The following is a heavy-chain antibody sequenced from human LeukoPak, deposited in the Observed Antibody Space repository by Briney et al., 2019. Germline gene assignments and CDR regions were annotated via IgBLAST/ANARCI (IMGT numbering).Heavy chain of an antibody. CDR1: SGFIGSHALY. V-gene: IGHV4-39*01. Sequence: SETLSLTCTVSSGFIGSHALYWAWIRQSPGKGLEWIGSVHYTRSYSGTTYYNPSLESRVTVSTDKSKTLCSLKLTSISAADTVVYCGGAEAYGTGSCYKSAFWGKGALVTVSS. CDR2: VHYTRSYSGTT. D-gene: IGHD3-10*01. CDR3: GAEAYGTGSCYKSAF. J-gene: IGHJ4*02.